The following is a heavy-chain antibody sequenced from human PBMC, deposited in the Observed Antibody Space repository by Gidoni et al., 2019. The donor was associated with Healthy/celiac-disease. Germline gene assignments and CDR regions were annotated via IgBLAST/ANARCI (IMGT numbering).Heavy chain of an antibody. CDR1: GGSFSGYY. D-gene: IGHD5-18*01. V-gene: IGHV4-34*01. CDR3: ARALMRIQLRESASVGWGV. J-gene: IGHJ6*02. Sequence: QVQLQQWGAGLLKPSETLSLTCAVYGGSFSGYYWSWIRQPPGKGLEWIGEINHSGSTNYNPSLKSRVTISVDTSKNQFSLKLSSVTAADTAVYYCARALMRIQLRESASVGWGVWGQGTTVTVSS. CDR2: INHSGST.